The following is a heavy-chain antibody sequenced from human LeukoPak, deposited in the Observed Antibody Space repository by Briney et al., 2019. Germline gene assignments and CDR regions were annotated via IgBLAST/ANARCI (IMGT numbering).Heavy chain of an antibody. Sequence: ASVKVSCKASGYTLTSYDINWVRQATGQGLEWMGWMNPNSGRTGYAQNFQGRITITRNTSISTAYMELSSLRSEDTAVYYCARDRFRQKGWFDPWGQGTLVTVSS. CDR1: GYTLTSYD. D-gene: IGHD2-21*01. J-gene: IGHJ5*02. V-gene: IGHV1-8*01. CDR3: ARDRFRQKGWFDP. CDR2: MNPNSGRT.